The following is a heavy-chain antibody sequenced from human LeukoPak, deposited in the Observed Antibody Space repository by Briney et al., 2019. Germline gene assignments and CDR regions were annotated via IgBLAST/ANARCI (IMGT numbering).Heavy chain of an antibody. D-gene: IGHD7-27*01. CDR3: ARDLAWGAFDY. V-gene: IGHV3-23*01. Sequence: GGSLRLSCVASGFSFSYHGMNWVRLAPGKGLEWVSGVSPPGGGTYYADSVKGRFTISRDDSRNTLSLQMNSLRVEDAAVYYCARDLAWGAFDYWGQGILVAVSS. CDR2: VSPPGGGT. CDR1: GFSFSYHG. J-gene: IGHJ4*02.